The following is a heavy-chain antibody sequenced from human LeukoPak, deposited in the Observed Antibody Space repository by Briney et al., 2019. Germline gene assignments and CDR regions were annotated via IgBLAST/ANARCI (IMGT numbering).Heavy chain of an antibody. CDR3: ATRYPS. J-gene: IGHJ4*02. CDR2: IIPVFGTA. Sequence: SVKVSCKASGGTLSSYTVSWVRQAPGQGLEWVGGIIPVFGTASYAPRFQGRVTITADESTSTVYMELSSLPSDDTAVYYCATRYPSWGQGTLVTLSS. CDR1: GGTLSSYT. V-gene: IGHV1-69*13. D-gene: IGHD2-2*02.